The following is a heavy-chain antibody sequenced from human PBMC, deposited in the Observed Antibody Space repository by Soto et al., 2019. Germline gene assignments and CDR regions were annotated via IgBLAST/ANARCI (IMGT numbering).Heavy chain of an antibody. Sequence: QVQLVQSGAEVKKPGASVKVSCKASGYTFTSYGISWVRQAPGQGLEWMGWISAYNGNTNYAQKLQGTVTMTTDTTTSTADMKLRSLRADATSVYDCARLKNNGATNYAFDIWGQGTMVTVSS. CDR3: ARLKNNGATNYAFDI. J-gene: IGHJ3*02. CDR1: GYTFTSYG. CDR2: ISAYNGNT. D-gene: IGHD5-12*01. V-gene: IGHV1-18*01.